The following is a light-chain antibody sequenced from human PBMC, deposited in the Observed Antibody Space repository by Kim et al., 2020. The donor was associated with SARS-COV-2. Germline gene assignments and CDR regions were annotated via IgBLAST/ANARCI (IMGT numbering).Light chain of an antibody. CDR3: SSYTDSTTPHVL. V-gene: IGLV2-14*03. CDR1: SGDVGGYGF. CDR2: DVT. Sequence: SFTIPCTGTSGDVGGYGFVSWYQQHPGKAPKLMIYDVTKRPSGVSSRLSGSKSGNTASLTISGLQADDEAYYHCSSYTDSTTPHVLFGGGTQLTVL. J-gene: IGLJ2*01.